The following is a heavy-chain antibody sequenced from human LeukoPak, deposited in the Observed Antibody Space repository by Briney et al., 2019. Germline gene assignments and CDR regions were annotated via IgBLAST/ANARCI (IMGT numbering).Heavy chain of an antibody. V-gene: IGHV3-21*01. CDR1: GITFSNYT. CDR2: ISSSSSYI. CDR3: ASSLLYRVFDY. J-gene: IGHJ4*02. D-gene: IGHD1-1*01. Sequence: GGSLRLSCAASGITFSNYTMNWVRQAPGKGPEWVSSISSSSSYIFYADSVKGRFTISRDNAKNSLYLQMNSLRAEDTAVYYCASSLLYRVFDYWGQGTLVTVSS.